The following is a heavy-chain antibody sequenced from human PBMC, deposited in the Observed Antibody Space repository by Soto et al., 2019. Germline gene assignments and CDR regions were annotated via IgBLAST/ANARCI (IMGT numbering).Heavy chain of an antibody. V-gene: IGHV3-21*01. CDR3: ARDDLYDSGGYDY. J-gene: IGHJ4*02. Sequence: GGSLRLSWAPPGFTFRCYTFNWVRQAPGKGLEWVSSISSDGRFTYYPDSLKGRFTISGDNAKNSLYLQMDSLRAEDTGVYYCARDDLYDSGGYDYWGQGALVTVSS. CDR1: GFTFRCYT. D-gene: IGHD3-22*01. CDR2: ISSDGRFT.